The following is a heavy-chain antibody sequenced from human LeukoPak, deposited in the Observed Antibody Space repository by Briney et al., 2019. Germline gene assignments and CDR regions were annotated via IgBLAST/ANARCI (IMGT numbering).Heavy chain of an antibody. D-gene: IGHD1-26*01. CDR3: AISGGYWAWAD. CDR1: GFIFRNHG. V-gene: IGHV3-23*01. CDR2: ISGSGDST. J-gene: IGHJ4*02. Sequence: GGTLRLSCAASGFIFRNHGMSWVRQSPGKGLEWVSGISGSGDSTYYADSVRGRFTISRDNPENTLYLQMHSLRAEDTAVYYCAISGGYWAWADWGQGSLVTVSS.